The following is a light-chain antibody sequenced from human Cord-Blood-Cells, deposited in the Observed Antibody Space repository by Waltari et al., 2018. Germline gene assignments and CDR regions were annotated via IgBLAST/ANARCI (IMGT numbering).Light chain of an antibody. CDR3: MQALQTPPWT. CDR1: QGLLHSNGYNY. V-gene: IGKV2-28*01. J-gene: IGKJ1*01. Sequence: DIAMTQSPLSLPVTPGEPASISCRSSQGLLHSNGYNYLDWYLQKPGQSPQLLIYLGSNRASGVPDRFSGSGSGTDFTLKISRVEAEDVGVYYCMQALQTPPWTFGQGTKVEIK. CDR2: LGS.